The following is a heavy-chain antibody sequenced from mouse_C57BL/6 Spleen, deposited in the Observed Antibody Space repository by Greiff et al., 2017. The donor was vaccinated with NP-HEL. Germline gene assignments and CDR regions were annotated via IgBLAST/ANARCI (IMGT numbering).Heavy chain of an antibody. CDR3: SKFLITTVVATGYVDV. Sequence: VMLVESGPGLVAPSQSLSITCTVSGFSLTSYGVSWVRQPPGKGLEWLGVIWGDGSTNYHSALISRLSISKDNSKSQVFLKLNSLQPDDTATYYCSKFLITTVVATGYVDVWGTGTTVTVSS. CDR2: IWGDGST. CDR1: GFSLTSYG. D-gene: IGHD1-1*01. V-gene: IGHV2-3*01. J-gene: IGHJ1*03.